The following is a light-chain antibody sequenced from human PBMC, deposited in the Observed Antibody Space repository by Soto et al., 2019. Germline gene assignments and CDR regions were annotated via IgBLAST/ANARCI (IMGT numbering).Light chain of an antibody. J-gene: IGLJ1*01. Sequence: SVLTQPASVSGSPGQSITISCTGTSSDVGGYTYVSWYQQHPGKAPKLMIFDVSNRPSGVSRRFSGSKSGNTASLTISGLQAEDEAYYYCSSYTSSSPYVFGTGTKVTVL. V-gene: IGLV2-14*01. CDR3: SSYTSSSPYV. CDR2: DVS. CDR1: SSDVGGYTY.